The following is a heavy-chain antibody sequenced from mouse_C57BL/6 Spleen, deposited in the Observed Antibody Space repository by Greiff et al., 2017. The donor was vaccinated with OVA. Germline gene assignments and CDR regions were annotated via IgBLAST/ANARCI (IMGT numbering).Heavy chain of an antibody. CDR2: IWTGGGT. J-gene: IGHJ4*01. Sequence: QVQLLQSGPGLVAPSQSLSITCTVSGFSLTSYAISWVRQPPGKGLEWLGVIWTGGGTNYNSALKSRLCTSSDNSKNTAFLKMNSRQTDDTARNYCGRRVSDGSSYCAMDDWGQGTSVTVSS. CDR3: GRRVSDGSSYCAMDD. D-gene: IGHD1-1*01. V-gene: IGHV2-9-1*01. CDR1: GFSLTSYA.